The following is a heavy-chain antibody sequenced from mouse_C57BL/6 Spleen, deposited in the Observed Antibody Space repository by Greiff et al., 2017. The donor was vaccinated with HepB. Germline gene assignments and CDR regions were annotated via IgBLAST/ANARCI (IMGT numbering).Heavy chain of an antibody. Sequence: QQSCKASGYTFTSYWMQWVKQRPGQGLEWIGEIDPSDSYTNYNQKFKGKATLTVDTSSSTAYMQLSSLTSEDSAVYYCARDYYGSSYRAMDYWGQGTSVTVSS. D-gene: IGHD1-1*01. CDR1: GYTFTSYW. V-gene: IGHV1-50*01. J-gene: IGHJ4*01. CDR2: IDPSDSYT. CDR3: ARDYYGSSYRAMDY.